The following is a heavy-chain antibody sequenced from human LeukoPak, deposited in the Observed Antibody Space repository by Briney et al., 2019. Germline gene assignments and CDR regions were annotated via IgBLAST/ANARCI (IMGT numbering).Heavy chain of an antibody. Sequence: GGSLRLSCAASGFTFSNYAMSWVRQAPGKGLEWVSAINGGGGRTYYADSVKGRFTISRDNSKNTVYLQMNSLRAEDTAIYYCAKDGTGYGDYGFDSWGQGTLVTVSS. D-gene: IGHD4-17*01. CDR2: INGGGGRT. CDR1: GFTFSNYA. V-gene: IGHV3-23*01. J-gene: IGHJ4*02. CDR3: AKDGTGYGDYGFDS.